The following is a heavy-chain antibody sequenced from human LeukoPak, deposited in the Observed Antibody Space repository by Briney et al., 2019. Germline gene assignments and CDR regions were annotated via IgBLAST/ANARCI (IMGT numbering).Heavy chain of an antibody. J-gene: IGHJ4*02. D-gene: IGHD4-11*01. CDR3: ARYGVTTGFDY. CDR2: IYYSGST. Sequence: PSETLSLTCTVSGGSISSSSYHWGWIRQPPGKGLEWIGSIYYSGSTYYNPSLKSRVTISVDTSKNQFSLKLSSVTAADTAVYYCARYGVTTGFDYWGQGTLVTVSS. V-gene: IGHV4-39*07. CDR1: GGSISSSSYH.